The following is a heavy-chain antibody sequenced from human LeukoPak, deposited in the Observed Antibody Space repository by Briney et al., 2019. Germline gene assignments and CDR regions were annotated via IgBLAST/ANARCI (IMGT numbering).Heavy chain of an antibody. CDR2: ISAYNGNT. D-gene: IGHD6-6*01. V-gene: IGHV1-18*01. CDR3: ARDLGIAAYYGMDV. J-gene: IGHJ6*02. Sequence: GASVKVSCKASGYTFTSYGISWVRQAPGQGLEWMGWISAYNGNTNYAQKLQGRVTMTTDTSTSTAYMELRSLRADDTAVYYCARDLGIAAYYGMDVWGQGTTVTVSS. CDR1: GYTFTSYG.